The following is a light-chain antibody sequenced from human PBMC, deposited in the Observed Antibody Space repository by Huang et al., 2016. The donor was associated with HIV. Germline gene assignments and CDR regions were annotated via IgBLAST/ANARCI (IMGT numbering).Light chain of an antibody. CDR2: DAS. CDR1: QSVGRN. CDR3: QQRDS. J-gene: IGKJ5*01. Sequence: EIVLTQSPGTLSLSPGERATLSCRASQSVGRNVGWYQQKAGQTPRLVICDASTRATGIPARFSGSGSGTDFTLTISSLEPEDVAVYYCQQRDSFGQGTRLDIK. V-gene: IGKV3-11*01.